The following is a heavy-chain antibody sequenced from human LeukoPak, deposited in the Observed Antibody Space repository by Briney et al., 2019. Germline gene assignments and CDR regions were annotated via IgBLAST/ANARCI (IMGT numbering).Heavy chain of an antibody. Sequence: GGSLRLSCAASGFIFSDYAMNWVRRAQGKGLEWISYISSSTTTIYYADSVKGRFTISRDNAKSSLFLQMNSLRAEDTAVYYCASGYDFSSGSKRGFDNWGQGTRVTVSS. CDR1: GFIFSDYA. CDR2: ISSSTTTI. V-gene: IGHV3-48*01. D-gene: IGHD3-3*01. CDR3: ASGYDFSSGSKRGFDN. J-gene: IGHJ4*02.